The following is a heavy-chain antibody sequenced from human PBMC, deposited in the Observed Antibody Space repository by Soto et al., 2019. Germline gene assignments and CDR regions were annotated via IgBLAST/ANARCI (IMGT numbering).Heavy chain of an antibody. Sequence: GGSLRLSCAASGFTVSSDYMGWVRQAPGKGLEWVSVIYRHGSTYYADSVKGRFTISRDSSKNTLYLQMNSLRAEDTAVYYCARGGSVVPAATYYLDYWGQGTLVTVSS. V-gene: IGHV3-66*01. CDR2: IYRHGST. CDR1: GFTVSSDY. D-gene: IGHD2-2*01. CDR3: ARGGSVVPAATYYLDY. J-gene: IGHJ4*02.